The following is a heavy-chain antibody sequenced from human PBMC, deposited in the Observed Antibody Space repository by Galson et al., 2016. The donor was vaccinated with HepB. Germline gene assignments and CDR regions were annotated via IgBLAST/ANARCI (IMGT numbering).Heavy chain of an antibody. J-gene: IGHJ4*02. D-gene: IGHD3-22*01. CDR3: ARRIGKTYDSNDDGGMGYFAS. CDR1: GYTFIKYA. Sequence: SVKVSCKASGYTFIKYAIHWVRQAPGQRLEWIGWINAGNVNTEYSQKFQDRVTITRDASASTAYMELSSLRFEDAAMYYCARRIGKTYDSNDDGGMGYFASWGQGTLVTVSS. CDR2: INAGNVNT. V-gene: IGHV1-3*01.